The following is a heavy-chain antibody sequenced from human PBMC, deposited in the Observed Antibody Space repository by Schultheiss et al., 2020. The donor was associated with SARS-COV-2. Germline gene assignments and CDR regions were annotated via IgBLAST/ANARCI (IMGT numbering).Heavy chain of an antibody. D-gene: IGHD2-15*01. CDR3: ASPEKCSGGSCSLDY. Sequence: SVKVSCKASGGTFSSYAISWVRQAPGQGLEWMGGIIPIFGTANYAQKFQGRVTITADESTSTAYMELSSLKSEDTAVYYCASPEKCSGGSCSLDYWGQGTLVTVSS. CDR1: GGTFSSYA. J-gene: IGHJ4*02. V-gene: IGHV1-69*13. CDR2: IIPIFGTA.